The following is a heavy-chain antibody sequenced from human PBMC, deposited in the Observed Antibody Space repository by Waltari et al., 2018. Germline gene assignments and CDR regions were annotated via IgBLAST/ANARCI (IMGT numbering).Heavy chain of an antibody. V-gene: IGHV3-66*02. J-gene: IGHJ4*02. CDR2: VYSVGST. CDR3: TRDTGD. Sequence: EVQLVESGGGLVQPGGSLRLSCAASGFTVSNNYMTWVRQAPGEGFEWFAIVYSVGSTNYADSVKGRFTISRDSSRNTLYLQMNRLTVDDTAIYYCTRDTGDWGQGTLVTVSS. CDR1: GFTVSNNY. D-gene: IGHD7-27*01.